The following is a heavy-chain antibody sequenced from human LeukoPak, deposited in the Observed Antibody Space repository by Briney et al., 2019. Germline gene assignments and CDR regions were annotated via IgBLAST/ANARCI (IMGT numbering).Heavy chain of an antibody. Sequence: ASVKVSCKASGYTFTTYGLSWVRQAPGQGLEWLGWISTYDDNIKYAQSLQGRLTLTIDTSTSTAYMELRSLTSDYTAVYYCARETYSNILTGTDYWGPGTLVTVSS. V-gene: IGHV1-18*01. CDR3: ARETYSNILTGTDY. CDR2: ISTYDDNI. J-gene: IGHJ4*02. D-gene: IGHD3-9*01. CDR1: GYTFTTYG.